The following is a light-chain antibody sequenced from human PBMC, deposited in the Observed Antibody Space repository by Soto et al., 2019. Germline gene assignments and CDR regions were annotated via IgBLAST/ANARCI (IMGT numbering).Light chain of an antibody. V-gene: IGLV3-21*04. CDR2: YDR. CDR3: QVWDSGAV. CDR1: NIGSKN. Sequence: SYELTQPPSVSVAPGKTARITCGGTNIGSKNVHWYQQRPGQAPVLVIYYDRDRPSGIPERFSGYNSGNTATLTISRVEAGDEADYYCQVWDSGAVFGGGTKLTVL. J-gene: IGLJ3*02.